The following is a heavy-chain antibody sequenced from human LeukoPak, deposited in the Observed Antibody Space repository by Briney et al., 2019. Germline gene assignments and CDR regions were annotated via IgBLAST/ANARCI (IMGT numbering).Heavy chain of an antibody. CDR2: ISAYNGNT. D-gene: IGHD2-2*01. CDR3: ARVDVVVPAAMQGFDY. V-gene: IGHV1-18*01. Sequence: GASVKVSCKASGYTFTSYGISWVRQAPGQGLEWMGWISAYNGNTNYAQKLQGRVTMATDTSTSTAYMELRSLRSDDTAVYYCARVDVVVPAAMQGFDYWGQRTLVTVSS. J-gene: IGHJ4*02. CDR1: GYTFTSYG.